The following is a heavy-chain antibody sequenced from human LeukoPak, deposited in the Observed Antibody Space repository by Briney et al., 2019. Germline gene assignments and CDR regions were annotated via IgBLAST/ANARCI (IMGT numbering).Heavy chain of an antibody. D-gene: IGHD1-20*01. J-gene: IGHJ4*02. CDR3: ARCITGTSLVSDY. Sequence: GGSLRLSCAASGFTFSSYTINWVRKAPGRGLGWVSSISSSSSYIYYADSLKGRFTISRDNAKNSLYLQMNSLRAEDTAVYYCARCITGTSLVSDYWGQGTLVTVSS. V-gene: IGHV3-21*01. CDR2: ISSSSSYI. CDR1: GFTFSSYT.